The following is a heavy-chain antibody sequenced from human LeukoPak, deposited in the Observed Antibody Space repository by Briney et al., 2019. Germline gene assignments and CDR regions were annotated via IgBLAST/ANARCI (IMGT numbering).Heavy chain of an antibody. Sequence: GGSLRLSCAASGFTFSSYSMNWVRQAPGKGLEWVSSISSSSNYIYYADSVKGRFTISRDNAKNSLYLQMNSLRAEDTAVYYCASEDTAMAKNDYWGQGTLVTVSS. CDR2: ISSSSNYI. V-gene: IGHV3-21*01. CDR3: ASEDTAMAKNDY. J-gene: IGHJ4*02. D-gene: IGHD5-18*01. CDR1: GFTFSSYS.